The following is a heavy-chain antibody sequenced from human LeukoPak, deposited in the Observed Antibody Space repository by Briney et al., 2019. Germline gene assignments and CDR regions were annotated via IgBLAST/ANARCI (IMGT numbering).Heavy chain of an antibody. CDR3: TRLRFLEWLFPDY. D-gene: IGHD3-3*01. Sequence: PGRSLRLSCTASGFTFGDYAMSWARQAQGKGLEWVGFIRSKAYGGTTEYAASVKGRFTISRDDSKSIVYLQMNSLKTEDTAVYYCTRLRFLEWLFPDYWGQGTLVTVSS. J-gene: IGHJ4*02. CDR2: IRSKAYGGTT. CDR1: GFTFGDYA. V-gene: IGHV3-49*04.